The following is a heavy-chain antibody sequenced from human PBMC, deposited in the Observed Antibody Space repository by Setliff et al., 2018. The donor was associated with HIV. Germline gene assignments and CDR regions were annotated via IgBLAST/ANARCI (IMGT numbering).Heavy chain of an antibody. CDR3: AKGCGGAGFCYYADY. V-gene: IGHV3-9*01. D-gene: IGHD2-21*01. CDR1: GYFISNGYY. Sequence: LSLTCSVSGYFISNGYYWGWVRQVPGKGLEWVSGISWNNFPIGFADSVRGRFTISRDNSKNTLYLHMNNLRGDDTAVYYCAKGCGGAGFCYYADYWGQGTVVTVSS. J-gene: IGHJ4*02. CDR2: ISWNNFPI.